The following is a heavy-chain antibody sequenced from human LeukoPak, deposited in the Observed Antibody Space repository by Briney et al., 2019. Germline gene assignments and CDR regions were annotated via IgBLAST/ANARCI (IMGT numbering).Heavy chain of an antibody. Sequence: SETLSLTCTVAGGSISSGSYYWGWIRQPAGKGLEWIGRIYTSGSTNYSPSPKSRVPISVATSKNQLSLKLWYVTARATAVYYCARDLSYSRDGYNFGYWGQGTLVTVSS. D-gene: IGHD5-24*01. CDR1: GGSISSGSYY. J-gene: IGHJ4*02. CDR3: ARDLSYSRDGYNFGY. CDR2: IYTSGST. V-gene: IGHV4-61*02.